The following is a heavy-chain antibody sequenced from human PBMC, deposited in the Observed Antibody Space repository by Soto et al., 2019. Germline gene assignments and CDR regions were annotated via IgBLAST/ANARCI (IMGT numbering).Heavy chain of an antibody. CDR1: GASISSSY. CDR2: IFHSGNT. CDR3: ARGGNRYSSTSSGLGGFYX. D-gene: IGHD6-6*01. J-gene: IGHJ4*02. Sequence: SETLSLTCTVSGASISSSYWSWIRQPPGKGLEWIVYIFHSGNTNYNRSLKSRVTISVDTSKNQFSLKLSSLTNAETAVYFCARGGNRYSSTSSGLGGFYXWGQVTLVTVSX. V-gene: IGHV4-59*01.